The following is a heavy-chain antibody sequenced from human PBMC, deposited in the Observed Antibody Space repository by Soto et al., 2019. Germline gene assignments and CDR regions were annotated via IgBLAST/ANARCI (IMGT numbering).Heavy chain of an antibody. CDR1: GFTFSSYG. D-gene: IGHD3-3*01. Sequence: QVQLVESGGGVVQPGRSLRLSCAASGFTFSSYGMHWVRQAPGKGLEWVAVIWNDGSNKYYADSVKGRFTISRDNSKNTLYLQMNSLRAEDTAVYYCARDFWSGPFDYWGQGTLVTVSS. J-gene: IGHJ4*02. CDR3: ARDFWSGPFDY. CDR2: IWNDGSNK. V-gene: IGHV3-33*01.